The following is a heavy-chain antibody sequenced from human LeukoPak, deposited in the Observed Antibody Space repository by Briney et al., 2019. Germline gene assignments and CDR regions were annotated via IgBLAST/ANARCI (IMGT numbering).Heavy chain of an antibody. CDR2: MYSGGST. CDR1: GCTFRRYW. D-gene: IGHD6-19*01. V-gene: IGHV3-66*01. Sequence: PGGSLRLSCAASGCTFRRYWMSWVRQAPGKGLEWVSVMYSGGSTYYTDSVKGRFTISGDNSKNMLYLQMNSLRAEDTAVYYCARVNSPFGSCWYFDFWGQGTLVTVSS. CDR3: ARVNSPFGSCWYFDF. J-gene: IGHJ4*02.